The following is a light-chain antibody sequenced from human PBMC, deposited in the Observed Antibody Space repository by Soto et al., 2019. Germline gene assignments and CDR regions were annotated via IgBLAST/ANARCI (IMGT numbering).Light chain of an antibody. J-gene: IGKJ5*01. CDR3: QQYGSSPPIT. CDR1: QSVSSSY. V-gene: IGKV3-20*01. Sequence: EIVLTQSPGTLSLSPGERATLSCRASQSVSSSYLAWYQQKPGQAPRLLIYGASSRATDIPDRFSGSGSGTDFTLTISRLEPEDFALYYCQQYGSSPPITFGQGTRLEIK. CDR2: GAS.